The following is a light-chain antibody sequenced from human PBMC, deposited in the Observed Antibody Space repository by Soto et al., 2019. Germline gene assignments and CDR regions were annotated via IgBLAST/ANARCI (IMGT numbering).Light chain of an antibody. J-gene: IGKJ1*01. CDR3: QHYNSYSEA. Sequence: DIQMTQSPSTLSGSVGDRVTITCRASQTISSWLAWYQQKPGKAPKILIYKASTLKSGVPSRFSGSGSGTEFTRTISSLQPDDFATDYCQHYNSYSEAFGQGTKVDIK. CDR2: KAS. CDR1: QTISSW. V-gene: IGKV1-5*03.